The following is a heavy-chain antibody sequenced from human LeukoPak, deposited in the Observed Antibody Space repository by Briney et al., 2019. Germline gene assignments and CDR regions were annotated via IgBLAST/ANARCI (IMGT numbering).Heavy chain of an antibody. CDR2: IDPNSGGT. J-gene: IGHJ5*02. CDR3: AGGPRQNIVVVPAAIVTSWFDP. CDR1: GYTFTGYY. D-gene: IGHD2-2*01. Sequence: ASVKVSCKASGYTFTGYYMHWVRQAHGQGLEWMGWIDPNSGGTNYAQKFQGRVTMTRDTSISTAYMELSRLRSDDTAVYYCAGGPRQNIVVVPAAIVTSWFDPWGQGTLVTVSS. V-gene: IGHV1-2*02.